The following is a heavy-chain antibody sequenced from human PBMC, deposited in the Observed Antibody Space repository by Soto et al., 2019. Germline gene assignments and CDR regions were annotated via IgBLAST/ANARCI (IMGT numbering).Heavy chain of an antibody. V-gene: IGHV1-69*01. J-gene: IGHJ3*02. CDR1: GGTFSSYA. CDR3: ARGARGYYDSSGYPSGAFDI. Sequence: QVQLVQSGAEVKKPGSSVKVSCKASGGTFSSYAISWVRQAPGQGLEWMGGIIPIFGTANYAQKFQGRVTITADESTSTAYMELSSLGSEDTAVYYCARGARGYYDSSGYPSGAFDIWGQGTMVTVSS. CDR2: IIPIFGTA. D-gene: IGHD3-22*01.